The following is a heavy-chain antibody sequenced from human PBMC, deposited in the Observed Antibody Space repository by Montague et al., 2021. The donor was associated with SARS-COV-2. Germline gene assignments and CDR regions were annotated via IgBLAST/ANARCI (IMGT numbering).Heavy chain of an antibody. CDR3: ARGYCSGSGYYYYYGMDV. CDR1: GGSFSGYY. J-gene: IGHJ6*02. CDR2: TNDSGRT. V-gene: IGHV4-34*01. Sequence: SETLSLTCAVYGGSFSGYYWSWIRQPPGRGLEWIGETNDSGRTNYNPSLKGRVTISVDTSKNQFSLRLSSVTAAETAVYYCARGYCSGSGYYYYYGMDVWGQGTTVTVSS. D-gene: IGHD2-15*01.